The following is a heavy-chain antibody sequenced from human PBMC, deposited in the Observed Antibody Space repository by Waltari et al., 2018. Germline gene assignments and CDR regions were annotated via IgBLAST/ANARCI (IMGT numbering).Heavy chain of an antibody. D-gene: IGHD6-19*01. CDR1: GYTLTELS. CDR3: ATPRIAVAGTGLDYYYGMDV. V-gene: IGHV1-24*01. CDR2: LDPEDGET. Sequence: QVQLVQSGAEVKKPGASVKVSCKVSGYTLTELSMHWVRQAPGKGLEWMGGLDPEDGETIYAQKFQGRVTMTEDTSTDTAYMELSSLRSEDTAVYYCATPRIAVAGTGLDYYYGMDVWGQGTTVTVSS. J-gene: IGHJ6*02.